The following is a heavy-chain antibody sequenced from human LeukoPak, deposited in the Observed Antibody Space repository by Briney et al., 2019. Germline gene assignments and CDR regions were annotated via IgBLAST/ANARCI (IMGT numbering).Heavy chain of an antibody. J-gene: IGHJ4*02. CDR1: GGSISNYY. CDR3: ARHAPGYYDY. Sequence: SETLSLTCTVSGGSISNYYWSWMRQPPGKGLEWIGYIYYSGSTSYNPSLKSRVTISVDTSKNQFSLNLSSVTAADTAVYYCARHAPGYYDYWGQETLVTVSS. V-gene: IGHV4-59*08. CDR2: IYYSGST.